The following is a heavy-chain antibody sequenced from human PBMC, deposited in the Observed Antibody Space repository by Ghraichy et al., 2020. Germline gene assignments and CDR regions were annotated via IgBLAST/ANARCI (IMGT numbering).Heavy chain of an antibody. D-gene: IGHD3-22*01. CDR2: INHSGST. J-gene: IGHJ4*01. CDR3: ASGGTDYDNSGNYHLPFDY. Sequence: SETLSLTCAVYGGSFSEYYWSWIRQSPGKGLEWIGEINHSGSTKYNPSLKSRVIISLDPSKNQFSLRLNSVTAADTAVYYCASGGTDYDNSGNYHLPFDYWGHGTLVTVSS. V-gene: IGHV4-34*01. CDR1: GGSFSEYY.